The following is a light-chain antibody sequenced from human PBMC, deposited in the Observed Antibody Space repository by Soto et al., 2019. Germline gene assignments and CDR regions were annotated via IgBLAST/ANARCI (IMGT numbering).Light chain of an antibody. J-gene: IGLJ2*01. V-gene: IGLV2-8*01. Sequence: QSALTQPPSVSGSLGQSITISCTGTSSGIGGHKYVSWYQQLPGSAPKLLIYDVTKRPSGVPDRFSGSKSGNTASLTVSGLQAEDEADYYCSSYVGKVSFGGGTKLTVL. CDR2: DVT. CDR3: SSYVGKVS. CDR1: SSGIGGHKY.